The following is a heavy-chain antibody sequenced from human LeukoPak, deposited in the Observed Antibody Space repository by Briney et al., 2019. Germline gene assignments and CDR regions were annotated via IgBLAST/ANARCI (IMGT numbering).Heavy chain of an antibody. Sequence: SVKVSCKASGGTFSSYAISWVRQAPGQGLEWMGRIIPIFGTANCAQKFQGRVTITTDESTSTAYMELSSLRSEDTAVYYCASPPPYYYDSSGYYLSYWGQGTLVTVSS. CDR1: GGTFSSYA. J-gene: IGHJ4*02. V-gene: IGHV1-69*05. CDR2: IIPIFGTA. D-gene: IGHD3-22*01. CDR3: ASPPPYYYDSSGYYLSY.